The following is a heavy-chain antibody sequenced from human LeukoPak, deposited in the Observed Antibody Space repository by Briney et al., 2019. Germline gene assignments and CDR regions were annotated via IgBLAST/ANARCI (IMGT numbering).Heavy chain of an antibody. D-gene: IGHD3-3*01. CDR1: GFTFSSYK. J-gene: IGHJ5*02. CDR3: ASENDFWSGSNWFDP. V-gene: IGHV3-21*01. CDR2: ISSSSYI. Sequence: GGSLRLSCAASGFTFSSYKMNWVRQAPGKGLEWVSSISSSSYIYYAESVKGRFTISRDNAKNTLYLQMNSLRAEDTAVYYCASENDFWSGSNWFDPWGQGTLVTVSS.